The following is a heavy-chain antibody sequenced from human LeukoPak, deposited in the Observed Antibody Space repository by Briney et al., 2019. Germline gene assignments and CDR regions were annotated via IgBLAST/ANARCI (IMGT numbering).Heavy chain of an antibody. J-gene: IGHJ4*02. CDR2: ISGSGGST. D-gene: IGHD2-2*02. V-gene: IGHV3-23*01. Sequence: GGSLRLSCAASGFTFSSYAMSWVRQAPGKGLEWVSAISGSGGSTYYADSVKGRFTISRDNSKNTLYLQMNSLRAEDTVVYYCAKDRQGVVPAATPFDYWGQGTLVTVSS. CDR1: GFTFSSYA. CDR3: AKDRQGVVPAATPFDY.